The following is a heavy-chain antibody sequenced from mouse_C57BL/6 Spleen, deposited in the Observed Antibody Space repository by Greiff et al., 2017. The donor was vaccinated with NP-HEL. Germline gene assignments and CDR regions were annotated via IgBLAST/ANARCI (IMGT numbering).Heavy chain of an antibody. J-gene: IGHJ2*01. Sequence: EVQVVESGGGLVKPGGSLKLSCAASGFTFSSYAMSWVRQTPEKRLEWVATISDGGSYTYYPDNVKGRFTISRDNAKNNLYLQMSHLKSEDTAMYYCARDLPYGSFDYWGQGTTLTVSS. CDR3: ARDLPYGSFDY. CDR2: ISDGGSYT. V-gene: IGHV5-4*01. CDR1: GFTFSSYA. D-gene: IGHD1-1*01.